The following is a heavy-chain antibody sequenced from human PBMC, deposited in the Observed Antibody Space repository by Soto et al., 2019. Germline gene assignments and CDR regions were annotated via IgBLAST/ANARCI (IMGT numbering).Heavy chain of an antibody. V-gene: IGHV3-23*01. CDR1: GFTFSSYA. J-gene: IGHJ4*02. CDR2: ISGSDDIT. D-gene: IGHD6-6*01. Sequence: EVQLLQSGGGLVQPGESLRLSCAASGFTFSSYAMSWVRQAPGKGLEWVSVISGSDDITYYADSVKGRFTISRENSKNTLYLQMNSLRAEDTAVYYCAKRSRSSTFDYWGQGTLVTVSS. CDR3: AKRSRSSTFDY.